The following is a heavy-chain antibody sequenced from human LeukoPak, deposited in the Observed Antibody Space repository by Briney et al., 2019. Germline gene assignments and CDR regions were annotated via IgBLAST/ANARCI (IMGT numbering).Heavy chain of an antibody. J-gene: IGHJ4*02. CDR1: GGSLTSYY. CDR2: IYDSVST. Sequence: SETLSLTCTLSGGSLTSYYWSWIRPPPGTGLEWIGYIYDSVSTNYNTSLKSRVTISVDTSKNQFSLKLSSVTGADTAVYYCARGPFAGYDFWSGYFPFDYWGKGTLVTVSS. V-gene: IGHV4-59*01. CDR3: ARGPFAGYDFWSGYFPFDY. D-gene: IGHD3-3*01.